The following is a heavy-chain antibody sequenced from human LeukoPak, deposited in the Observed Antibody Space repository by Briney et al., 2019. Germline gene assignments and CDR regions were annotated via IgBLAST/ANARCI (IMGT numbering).Heavy chain of an antibody. Sequence: SVKVSCAASGGTFSSYAISWVRQAPGQGLEWMGGIIPIFGTANYAQKFQGRVTITADESTSTAYMELSSLRSEDTAVYYCARPDEDRGYSYGYNYWGQGTLVTVSS. CDR3: ARPDEDRGYSYGYNY. CDR2: IIPIFGTA. D-gene: IGHD5-18*01. J-gene: IGHJ4*02. V-gene: IGHV1-69*01. CDR1: GGTFSSYA.